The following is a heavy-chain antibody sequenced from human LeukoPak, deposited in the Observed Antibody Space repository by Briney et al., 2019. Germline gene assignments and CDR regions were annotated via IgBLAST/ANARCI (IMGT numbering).Heavy chain of an antibody. CDR2: IYYSGST. CDR3: ARDGGRCSSTSCQYYFDY. Sequence: SETLSLTCTVSGGSISSYYWSWIRQPPGKGLEWIGYIYYSGSTNYNPSLKSRVTISVDTPKNQFSLKLSSVTAADTAVYYCARDGGRCSSTSCQYYFDYWGQGTMVTVSS. J-gene: IGHJ4*02. CDR1: GGSISSYY. D-gene: IGHD2-2*01. V-gene: IGHV4-59*01.